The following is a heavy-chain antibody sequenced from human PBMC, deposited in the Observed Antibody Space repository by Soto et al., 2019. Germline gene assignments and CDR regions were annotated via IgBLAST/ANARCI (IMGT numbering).Heavy chain of an antibody. CDR1: VCSISDDY. V-gene: IGHV3-72*01. CDR3: ARDGDSSGISFDG. Sequence: GPLSLTCAVSVCSISDDYWNWIRQAPGKGLEGVGRTADKPNSWTTQYDASVKGRVTMSRDESKNSLYLQMNSVNAKDTAVYYCARDGDSSGISFDGWGQGTMVNVSS. D-gene: IGHD3-22*01. J-gene: IGHJ4*01. CDR2: TADKPNSWTT.